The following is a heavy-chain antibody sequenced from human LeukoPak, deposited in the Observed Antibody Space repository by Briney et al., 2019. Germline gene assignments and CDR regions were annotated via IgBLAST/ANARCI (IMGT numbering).Heavy chain of an antibody. V-gene: IGHV1-2*02. CDR2: INPNSGGT. CDR3: ARDLSSYYYDSSGYPGGLDY. CDR1: GGTFSSYA. D-gene: IGHD3-22*01. J-gene: IGHJ4*02. Sequence: ASVKVSCKASGGTFSSYAISWVRQAPGQGLEWMGWINPNSGGTNYAQKFQGRVTMTRDTSISTAYMELSRLRSDDTAVYYCARDLSSYYYDSSGYPGGLDYWGQGTLVTVSS.